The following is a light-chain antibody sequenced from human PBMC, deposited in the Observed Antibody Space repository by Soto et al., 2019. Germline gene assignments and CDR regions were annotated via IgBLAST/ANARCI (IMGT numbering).Light chain of an antibody. CDR2: AAS. V-gene: IGKV1-16*02. J-gene: IGKJ1*01. CDR3: QQYKSYPLT. Sequence: DIQMTQSPSSLSASVGDRVTITCRASQGIIAWFQQKPGKAPKSLIHAASSLQSGVPSKFSGSGSGTDLTLTISSLQPEDFATNYCQQYKSYPLTFGHGTKGEIK. CDR1: QGI.